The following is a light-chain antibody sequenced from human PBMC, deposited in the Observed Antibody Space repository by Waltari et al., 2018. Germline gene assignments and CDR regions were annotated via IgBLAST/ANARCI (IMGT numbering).Light chain of an antibody. Sequence: DIQMTQSPSTLSASVGDRVTITCRASQSVKNNLAWNQQKPGKAPKVLIHKASRLESGVPSRFSGSGFGTEFTLTISSLQPDDSATYYCQEYDSLPITFGGGTKVEIK. CDR2: KAS. J-gene: IGKJ4*01. CDR3: QEYDSLPIT. V-gene: IGKV1-5*03. CDR1: QSVKNN.